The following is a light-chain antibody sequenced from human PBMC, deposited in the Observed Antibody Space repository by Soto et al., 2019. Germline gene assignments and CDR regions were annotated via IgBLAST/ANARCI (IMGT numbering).Light chain of an antibody. CDR2: DAS. CDR1: QSISSW. J-gene: IGKJ4*01. V-gene: IGKV1-5*01. Sequence: GDRVTITCRASQSISSWLAWYQQKPGKAPKLLIYDASSLESGVPSRFSGSGSGTEFTLTISSLQPEDFATYYCQQSYSTPPTFGGGTKVDIK. CDR3: QQSYSTPPT.